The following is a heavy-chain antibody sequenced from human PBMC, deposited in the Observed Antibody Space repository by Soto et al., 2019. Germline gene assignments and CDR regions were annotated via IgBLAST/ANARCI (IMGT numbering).Heavy chain of an antibody. D-gene: IGHD2-2*01. CDR1: GYTFTSYG. CDR2: ISAYNGNT. J-gene: IGHJ5*02. V-gene: IGHV1-18*01. Sequence: ASVKVSCKASGYTFTSYGISWVRQAPGQGLEWMGWISAYNGNTNYAQKLQGRVTMTTDTSTSTAYMELRSLRSDDTAVYYCARDFGRRGIVLVPAGDFDPWGQGTLVTVSS. CDR3: ARDFGRRGIVLVPAGDFDP.